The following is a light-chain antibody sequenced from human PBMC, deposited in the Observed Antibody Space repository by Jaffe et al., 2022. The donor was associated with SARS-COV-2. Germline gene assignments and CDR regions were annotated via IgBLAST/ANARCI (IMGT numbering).Light chain of an antibody. J-gene: IGLJ3*02. Sequence: QPALTQPRSVSGSPGQSVTISCTGTSSDVGGYNYVSWYQQHPGKAPKLMIYDVSKRPSGVPDRFSGSKSGNTASLTISGLQADDEADYYCYSYAGSYTWVFGGGTKLTVL. CDR2: DVS. CDR3: YSYAGSYTWV. V-gene: IGLV2-11*01. CDR1: SSDVGGYNY.